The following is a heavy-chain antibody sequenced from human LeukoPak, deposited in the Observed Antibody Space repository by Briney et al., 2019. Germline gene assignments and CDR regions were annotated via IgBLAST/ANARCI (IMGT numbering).Heavy chain of an antibody. CDR3: AREEEGGTFDY. Sequence: VASVKVSCKASGYTFTSYGISWVRQAPGQGLEWMGIIKPSDAYTSYAQKFQGRVTMTRDTSTSTVYMEVSSLRSEDTAVYYCAREEEGGTFDYWGQGTLVTVSS. V-gene: IGHV1-46*01. CDR2: IKPSDAYT. CDR1: GYTFTSYG. D-gene: IGHD3-16*01. J-gene: IGHJ4*02.